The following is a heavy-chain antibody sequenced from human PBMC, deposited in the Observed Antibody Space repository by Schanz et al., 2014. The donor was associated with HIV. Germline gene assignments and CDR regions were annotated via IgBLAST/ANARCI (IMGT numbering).Heavy chain of an antibody. J-gene: IGHJ4*02. CDR2: MNPNSGNT. CDR3: TINQYQLLPFDY. V-gene: IGHV1-8*01. D-gene: IGHD1-1*01. CDR1: EKTFSDID. Sequence: QVRLVQSGAEVKKPGASVTVSCKTSEKTFSDIDINWVRQATGLGLEWMGWMNPNSGNTGYAQKFQGRVTMTRDTSMSTASVELTRLRSDDTAVYFCTINQYQLLPFDYWGQGTLVSVSS.